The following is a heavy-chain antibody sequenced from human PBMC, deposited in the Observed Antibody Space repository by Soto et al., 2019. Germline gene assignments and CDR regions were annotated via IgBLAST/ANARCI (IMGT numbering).Heavy chain of an antibody. D-gene: IGHD3-10*01. Sequence: EASVKVSCKASGYTFTSHYMHWVRQAPGQGLEWKGKINPSGGSTSYAQKFQGRVIMTRDTSTSTVYMELSSLSSEDTAVYFCARDPATYFYGSGSYYKAVEFRWPFDYWGQGTLVTVSS. CDR1: GYTFTSHY. CDR3: ARDPATYFYGSGSYYKAVEFRWPFDY. V-gene: IGHV1-46*03. J-gene: IGHJ4*02. CDR2: INPSGGST.